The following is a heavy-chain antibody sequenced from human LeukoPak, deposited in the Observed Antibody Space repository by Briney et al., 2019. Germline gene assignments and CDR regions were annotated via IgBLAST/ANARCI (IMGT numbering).Heavy chain of an antibody. CDR3: AKGRDNSVYSYFEY. CDR2: ISYDGNDK. Sequence: PGRSLRLSCAASGFTSSSYGIHWVRQAPGKGLEWVAVISYDGNDKYYADSVKGRFTISRDDSKNTLYLQMNSLRPEDTAVYYCAKGRDNSVYSYFEYWGQGTLVTVSS. J-gene: IGHJ4*02. CDR1: GFTSSSYG. V-gene: IGHV3-30*18. D-gene: IGHD3-22*01.